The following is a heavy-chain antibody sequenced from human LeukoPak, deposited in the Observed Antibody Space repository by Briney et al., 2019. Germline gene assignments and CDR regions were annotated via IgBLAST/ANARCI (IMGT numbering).Heavy chain of an antibody. CDR2: IYYSGNT. D-gene: IGHD6-6*01. CDR1: GGSISSDSFY. Sequence: KTSETLSLTCTLSGGSISSDSFYWGWIRQPPGKGLEWIGSIYYSGNTYYNPSLKSRVTISVDTSKNQFSLKLSSVTAADAAAYYCARHKDPASYYYYYGLDVWGQGTTVTVSS. CDR3: ARHKDPASYYYYYGLDV. V-gene: IGHV4-39*01. J-gene: IGHJ6*02.